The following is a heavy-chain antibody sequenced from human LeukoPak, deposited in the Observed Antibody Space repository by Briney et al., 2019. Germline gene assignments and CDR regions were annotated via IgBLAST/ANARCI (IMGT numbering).Heavy chain of an antibody. V-gene: IGHV4-4*07. D-gene: IGHD6-19*01. CDR2: MYSSGST. Sequence: SETLSLTCTVSGGSISSDSWSWIRQPAGKGLEWIGRMYSSGSTDYNPSFKSRVTMSADTSKKQFSLRLTSVTSADTAVYYCARERYSRGWYADYWGREPWSPSPQ. J-gene: IGHJ4*02. CDR1: GGSISSDS. CDR3: ARERYSRGWYADY.